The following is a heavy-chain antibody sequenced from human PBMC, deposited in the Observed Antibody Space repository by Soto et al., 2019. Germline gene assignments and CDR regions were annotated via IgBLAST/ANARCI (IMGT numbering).Heavy chain of an antibody. CDR1: GFTFNTYA. D-gene: IGHD2-15*01. CDR3: AKEGYYCSGGSCYSGPYFDY. V-gene: IGHV3-23*01. CDR2: ISGSGNT. Sequence: LRLSFAASGFTFNTYAMTWVRQAPGKGLEWVSGISGSGNTYYADSVKGRFTISRDNSKIALFLQMNSLRAEDTAVYYCAKEGYYCSGGSCYSGPYFDYWGQGALVTVSS. J-gene: IGHJ4*02.